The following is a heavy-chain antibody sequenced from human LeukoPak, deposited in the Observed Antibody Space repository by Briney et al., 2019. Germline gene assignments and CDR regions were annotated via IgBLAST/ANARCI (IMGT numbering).Heavy chain of an antibody. CDR3: AREAAAAHPDY. V-gene: IGHV3-7*05. D-gene: IGHD6-13*01. CDR2: IKQDGSEK. Sequence: PGGSLRLSCAASGFIFCSYWMSWVRQAPGKGLEWVAKIKQDGSEKYYVDSVKGRFTISRDNAKNSLYLQMNSLRAEDTAVYYCAREAAAAHPDYWGQGTLVVVSA. CDR1: GFIFCSYW. J-gene: IGHJ4*02.